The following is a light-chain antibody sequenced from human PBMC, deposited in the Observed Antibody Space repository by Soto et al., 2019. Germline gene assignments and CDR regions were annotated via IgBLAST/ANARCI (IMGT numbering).Light chain of an antibody. CDR1: QSVSSSY. V-gene: IGKV3-20*01. CDR2: GAS. J-gene: IGKJ4*01. CDR3: QQYGSSPPRS. Sequence: ELVLAQSPGTLALSPVERATLSCRASQSVSSSYLAWYQHKRGQAPRLLIYGASSRATGIPDRFSGSGSRTDFNLTISRLEHEDFAVYYCQQYGSSPPRSFGGGTKVDIK.